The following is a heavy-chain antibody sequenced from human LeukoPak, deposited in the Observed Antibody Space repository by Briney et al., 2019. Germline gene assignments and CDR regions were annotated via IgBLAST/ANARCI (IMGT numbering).Heavy chain of an antibody. J-gene: IGHJ3*02. Sequence: GGSLRLSCAASGFTFSSYAMHWVRQAPGKGLEWVAVISYDGSNKYYADSVKGRFTISRDNSKNTLYLQMNSLRAEDTAVYCCARGYGTGAFDIWGQGTMVTVSS. V-gene: IGHV3-30*04. D-gene: IGHD4-17*01. CDR2: ISYDGSNK. CDR3: ARGYGTGAFDI. CDR1: GFTFSSYA.